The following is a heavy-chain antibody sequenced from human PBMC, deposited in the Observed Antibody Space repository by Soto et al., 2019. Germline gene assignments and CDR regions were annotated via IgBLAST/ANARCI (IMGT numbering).Heavy chain of an antibody. J-gene: IGHJ4*02. CDR1: GDRCASFG. V-gene: IGHV5-10-1*01. Sequence: AWQSMRVWRSGAGDRCASFGGSRVRQMPGKGLEWMGRIDPSDSYTNYSPSFQGHVTISADKSISTAYLQWSSLKASDTAMYYCARSSSVDYWGQGTLVTVSS. D-gene: IGHD6-6*01. CDR2: IDPSDSYT. CDR3: ARSSSVDY.